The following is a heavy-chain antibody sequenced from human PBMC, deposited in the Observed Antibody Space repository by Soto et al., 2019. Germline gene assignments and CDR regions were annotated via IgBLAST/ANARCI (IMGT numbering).Heavy chain of an antibody. CDR2: ISGSGGST. CDR1: GFTFSSYA. Sequence: EVQLLESGGGLVQPGGSLRLSCAASGFTFSSYAMSWVRQAPGKGLEWVSAISGSGGSTYYADSVKGRFTISRDNSKNTLYQQMNSLRAEDTAVYYCAKDTVGYSSSWYYFDYWGQGTLVTVSS. V-gene: IGHV3-23*01. J-gene: IGHJ4*02. D-gene: IGHD6-13*01. CDR3: AKDTVGYSSSWYYFDY.